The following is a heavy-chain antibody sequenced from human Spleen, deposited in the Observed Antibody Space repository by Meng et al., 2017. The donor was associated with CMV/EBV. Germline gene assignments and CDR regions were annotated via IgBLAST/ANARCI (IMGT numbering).Heavy chain of an antibody. Sequence: GGSLRLSCAASGFTFSSYAMHWVRQAPGKGLEWVAVISYDGSNKYYADSVKGRFTISRDNSKNTLYLQMNSLRAEDTAVYYCARDRRGRFFGSGGGMDVWGPGTTVTVSS. J-gene: IGHJ6*02. CDR3: ARDRRGRFFGSGGGMDV. CDR1: GFTFSSYA. D-gene: IGHD3-3*01. V-gene: IGHV3-30*04. CDR2: ISYDGSNK.